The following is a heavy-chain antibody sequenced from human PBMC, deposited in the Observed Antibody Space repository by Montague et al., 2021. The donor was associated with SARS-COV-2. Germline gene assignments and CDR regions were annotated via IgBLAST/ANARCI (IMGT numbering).Heavy chain of an antibody. CDR1: GGSFSGYY. Sequence: SETLSLTCAVYGGSFSGYYWTWIRQPPGKGLEWIGEINHSGSTNXNPSLKSRVTISVDTSKNQFSLKLRSVTAADTAVYYCARGQPPRITFGGIISYGSDVWGRGTTVTVSS. CDR3: ARGQPPRITFGGIISYGSDV. D-gene: IGHD3-16*02. V-gene: IGHV4-34*01. J-gene: IGHJ6*02. CDR2: INHSGST.